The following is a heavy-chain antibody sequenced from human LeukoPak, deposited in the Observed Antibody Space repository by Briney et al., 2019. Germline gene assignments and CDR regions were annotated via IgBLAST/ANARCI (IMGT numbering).Heavy chain of an antibody. CDR1: GFTFSSYA. D-gene: IGHD6-6*01. CDR2: ISGSGGST. CDR3: AKGEAARTGYFDY. Sequence: GGSLRLSCAASGFTFSSYAMSWVRQAPGKGLEWVSAISGSGGSTYYADSVKGRFTISGDNSKNTLYLQMNSLRAEDTAVYYCAKGEAARTGYFDYWGQGTLVTVSS. V-gene: IGHV3-23*01. J-gene: IGHJ4*02.